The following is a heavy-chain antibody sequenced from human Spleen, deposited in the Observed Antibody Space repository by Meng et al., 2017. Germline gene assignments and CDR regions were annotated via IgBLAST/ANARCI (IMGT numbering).Heavy chain of an antibody. J-gene: IGHJ4*02. CDR3: ARVETATTNPYFDY. CDR2: IYYSGST. Sequence: QVQLQESGPGLVKPSAPLSLSCTVSGGAISSGDYYWRWIRQPPGRGLEWIGYIYYSGSTYYNPSLRSRVTISVDTSKNQFSLILTSVTAADTAVYFCARVETATTNPYFDYWGQGTLVTVSS. CDR1: GGAISSGDYY. D-gene: IGHD5-24*01. V-gene: IGHV4-30-4*01.